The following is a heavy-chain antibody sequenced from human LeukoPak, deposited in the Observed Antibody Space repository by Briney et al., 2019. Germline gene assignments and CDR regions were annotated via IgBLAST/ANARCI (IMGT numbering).Heavy chain of an antibody. D-gene: IGHD4-23*01. V-gene: IGHV1-2*02. CDR3: WRLGGAVVMGGFDY. J-gene: IGHJ4*02. CDR2: INPNSGGT. Sequence: PSVKVSCKASGYTFTGYYMHWVRQAPGQGLEWMGWINPNSGGTKYAQKFQGRVTMTRDTSISTAYMELSRLRSDDTAVSHCWRLGGAVVMGGFDYWGQGTLVTVSS. CDR1: GYTFTGYY.